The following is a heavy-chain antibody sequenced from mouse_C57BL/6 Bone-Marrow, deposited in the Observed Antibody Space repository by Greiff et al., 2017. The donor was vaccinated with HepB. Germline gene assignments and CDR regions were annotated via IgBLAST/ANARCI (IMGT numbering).Heavy chain of an antibody. J-gene: IGHJ4*01. CDR3: ARRYGSSLDD. D-gene: IGHD1-1*01. CDR2: ISNGGGST. CDR1: GFTFSDYY. Sequence: EVKLVESGGGLVQPGGSLKLSCAASGFTFSDYYMYWVRQTPEKRLEWVAYISNGGGSTYYPDTVKGRFTISRDNAKNTLYLQMSRLKSEDTAMYYCARRYGSSLDDWGQGTSVTVSS. V-gene: IGHV5-12*01.